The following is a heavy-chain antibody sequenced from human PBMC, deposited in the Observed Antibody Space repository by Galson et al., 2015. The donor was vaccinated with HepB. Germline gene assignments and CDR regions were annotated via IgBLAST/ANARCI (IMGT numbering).Heavy chain of an antibody. Sequence: SLRLSCAASGFTFSDYYMSWIRQAPGKGLEWVSYISSSGSTIYYADSVKGRFTISRDNAKNSLYLQMNSLRAEDTAVYYCARGGPTYYDFWSGYWGYYYYYYMDVWGKGTTVTVSS. CDR2: ISSSGSTI. V-gene: IGHV3-11*01. D-gene: IGHD3-3*01. CDR1: GFTFSDYY. CDR3: ARGGPTYYDFWSGYWGYYYYYYMDV. J-gene: IGHJ6*03.